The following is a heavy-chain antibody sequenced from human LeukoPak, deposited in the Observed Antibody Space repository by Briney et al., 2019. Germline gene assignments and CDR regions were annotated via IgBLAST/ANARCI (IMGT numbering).Heavy chain of an antibody. CDR3: ARSEYSFDY. CDR2: INSDGSSS. Sequence: GGSLRLSCAASGFTFSRYWMHWVRQAPGKGLVWVSRINSDGSSSTYADSVKGRFTISRDSAKNTLYLQMNSLRVEDTAVYYCARSEYSFDYWGQGTLVTVSS. J-gene: IGHJ4*02. CDR1: GFTFSRYW. V-gene: IGHV3-74*01.